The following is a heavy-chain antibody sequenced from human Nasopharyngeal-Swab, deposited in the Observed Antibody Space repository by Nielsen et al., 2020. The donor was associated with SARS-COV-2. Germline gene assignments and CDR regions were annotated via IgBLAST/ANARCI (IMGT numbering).Heavy chain of an antibody. CDR3: ARQGLITGTYPIDY. V-gene: IGHV5-51*01. D-gene: IGHD1-20*01. J-gene: IGHJ4*02. CDR2: IYPDDSNI. Sequence: VRQMPGKGLECMAIIYPDDSNIRYRPSFQGQVTISADKSMSTAYLQWSSLKASDTAIYYCARQGLITGTYPIDYWDQGTLVTVSS.